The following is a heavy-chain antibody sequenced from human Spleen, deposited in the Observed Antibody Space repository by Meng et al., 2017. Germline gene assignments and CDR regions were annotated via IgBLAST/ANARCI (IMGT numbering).Heavy chain of an antibody. J-gene: IGHJ5*02. CDR2: VTGSGDRT. V-gene: IGHV3-23*04. D-gene: IGHD3-22*01. Sequence: EVELVGSGGGLVQPGGSLRLSCTAPGFTFSNYAMGWVRQAPGKGLEWVSRVTGSGDRTNYADSVKGRFTISRDNSKNILYLQMNSLRVEDTAIYYCAKVDWIVVSWFDPWGQGTLVTVS. CDR1: GFTFSNYA. CDR3: AKVDWIVVSWFDP.